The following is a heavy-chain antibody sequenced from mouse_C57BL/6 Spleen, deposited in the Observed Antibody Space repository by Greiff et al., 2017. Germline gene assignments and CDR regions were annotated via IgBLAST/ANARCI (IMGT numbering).Heavy chain of an antibody. CDR1: GYTFTSYW. Sequence: QVQLKQSGAELVRPGASVKLSCKASGYTFTSYWMHWVKQRPIQGLEWIGNIDPSDSETHYNQKFKDKATLTVDKSSSTAYMQLSSLSSEDSAVYYCARTGKGDGYFDVWGTGTTVTGSS. D-gene: IGHD2-1*01. CDR2: IDPSDSET. J-gene: IGHJ1*03. CDR3: ARTGKGDGYFDV. V-gene: IGHV1-52*01.